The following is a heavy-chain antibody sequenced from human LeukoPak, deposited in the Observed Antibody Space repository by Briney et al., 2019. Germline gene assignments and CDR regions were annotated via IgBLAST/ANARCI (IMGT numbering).Heavy chain of an antibody. CDR2: IIPIFGTA. Sequence: ASVKVSCKASGGTFSSYAISWVRQAPGQGLEWMGGIIPIFGTANYAQRFQGRVTITADKSTSTAYMELSSLRSEDTAVYYCAFGVNYYGSGAFDYWGQGTLVTVSS. CDR1: GGTFSSYA. CDR3: AFGVNYYGSGAFDY. D-gene: IGHD3-10*01. J-gene: IGHJ4*02. V-gene: IGHV1-69*06.